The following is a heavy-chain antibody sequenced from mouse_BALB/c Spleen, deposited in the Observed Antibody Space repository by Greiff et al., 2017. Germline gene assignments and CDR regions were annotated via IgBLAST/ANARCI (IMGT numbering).Heavy chain of an antibody. D-gene: IGHD2-2*01. J-gene: IGHJ3*01. CDR1: GFSLTGYG. CDR3: ARDLGYDPAWFAY. V-gene: IGHV2-6-7*01. Sequence: VQLKESGPGLVAPSQSLSITCTVSGFSLTGYGVNWVRQPPGKGLEWLGMIWGDGSTDYNSALKSRLSISKDNSKSQVFLKMNSLQTDDTARYYCARDLGYDPAWFAYWGQGTLVTVSA. CDR2: IWGDGST.